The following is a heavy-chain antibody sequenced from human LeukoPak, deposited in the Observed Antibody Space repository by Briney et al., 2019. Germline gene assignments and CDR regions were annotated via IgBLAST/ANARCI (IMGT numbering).Heavy chain of an antibody. D-gene: IGHD3-9*01. V-gene: IGHV1-2*02. CDR1: GYTFTGYY. CDR2: INPNSGGT. Sequence: ASVKVSCKASGYTFTGYYMHWVRQAPGQGLEWMGWINPNSGGTNYAQKFQGRVTMTRDTSISTAYMELSRLRSDDTAVYYCARGSALRYFDWLFLYYMDVWGKGTTVTISS. CDR3: ARGSALRYFDWLFLYYMDV. J-gene: IGHJ6*03.